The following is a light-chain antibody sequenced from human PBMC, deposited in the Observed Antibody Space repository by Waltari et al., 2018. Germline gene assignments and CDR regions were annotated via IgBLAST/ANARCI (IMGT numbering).Light chain of an antibody. CDR2: AAS. CDR1: QGISSY. V-gene: IGKV1-8*01. Sequence: AIRMTQTPSSFSASTGDRVNITCRASQGISSYLSWYQQKPGKAPNLLISAASTLPSGVPSRFSGSGSGTDFTLTISRLQSEDFATYYCQQYYSYPPTFGQGTKVEFK. J-gene: IGKJ1*01. CDR3: QQYYSYPPT.